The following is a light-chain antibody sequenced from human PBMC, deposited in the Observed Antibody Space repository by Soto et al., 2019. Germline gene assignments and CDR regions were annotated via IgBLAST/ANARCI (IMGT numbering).Light chain of an antibody. CDR2: GAS. J-gene: IGKJ4*01. CDR1: QSDSSSS. V-gene: IGKV3-20*01. CDR3: KQYGSSTRT. Sequence: EIVFTQSPGTLFLSPGKRATLSCRAIQSDSSSSLGWYQHRRGQAPRLFMYGASSRVTNTPDRFSCSGSGINVSLTISRLEPEDFAVYYCKQYGSSTRTLGGGSK.